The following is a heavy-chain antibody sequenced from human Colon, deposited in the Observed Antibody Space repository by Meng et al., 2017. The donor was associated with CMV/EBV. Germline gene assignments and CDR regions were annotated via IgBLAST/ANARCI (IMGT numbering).Heavy chain of an antibody. D-gene: IGHD6-19*01. CDR3: AKRQDSSGWWGGGYYGMDV. V-gene: IGHV3-23*01. Sequence: GGSLRLSCAASGFDFKFYAMTWVRQAPGKGLEWVSLISGNGINKYYADSVKGRFTISRDNSKNTVHLQMNSLRADDTAVYYCAKRQDSSGWWGGGYYGMDVWGQGTTVTVSS. CDR1: GFDFKFYA. CDR2: ISGNGINK. J-gene: IGHJ6*02.